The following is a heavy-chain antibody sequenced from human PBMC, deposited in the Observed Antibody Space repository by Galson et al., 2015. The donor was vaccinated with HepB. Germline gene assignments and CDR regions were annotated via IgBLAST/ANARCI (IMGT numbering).Heavy chain of an antibody. D-gene: IGHD4-17*01. Sequence: LSLTCTVSGGSISSYYWSWIRQPPGKGLEWIGYIYYSGSTNYNPSLKSRVTISVDTSKNQFSLKLSSVTAADTAVYYCARDDYGDYYFDYWGQGTLVTVSS. J-gene: IGHJ4*02. CDR1: GGSISSYY. CDR2: IYYSGST. CDR3: ARDDYGDYYFDY. V-gene: IGHV4-59*01.